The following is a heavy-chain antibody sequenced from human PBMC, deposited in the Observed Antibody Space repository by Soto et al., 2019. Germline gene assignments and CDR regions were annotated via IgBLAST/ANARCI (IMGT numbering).Heavy chain of an antibody. CDR3: ARGGYYDNTWGKLSHYGLDV. CDR2: ISPYNDYT. Sequence: QVQLVQSAGEVKKPGASVKVSCKASGYTFIGYGITWVRQAPGQGLEWMGWISPYNDYTIYAQKLQGRVTMTTDTSTRTVYLDLRSLKSDDTAVYYCARGGYYDNTWGKLSHYGLDVW. J-gene: IGHJ6*01. D-gene: IGHD3-16*01. V-gene: IGHV1-18*01. CDR1: GYTFIGYG.